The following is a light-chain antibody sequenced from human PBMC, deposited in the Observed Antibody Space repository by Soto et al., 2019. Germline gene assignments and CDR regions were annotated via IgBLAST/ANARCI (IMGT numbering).Light chain of an antibody. CDR2: GAS. J-gene: IGKJ1*01. CDR1: QTVSSSQ. CDR3: QQDASSPRT. Sequence: EIVLTQSPGTLSLSPGEKTALSCRASQTVSSSQLAWYQHKPGQAPRLVVYGASSRATGIPDRFSGSSSGTDVTLTISRLEPEDFAVYYCQQDASSPRTFGQGTKVEIK. V-gene: IGKV3-20*01.